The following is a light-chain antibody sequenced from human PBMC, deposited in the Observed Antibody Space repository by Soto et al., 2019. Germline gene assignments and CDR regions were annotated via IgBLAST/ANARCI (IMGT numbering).Light chain of an antibody. Sequence: DIQRTRSPSSLSASVGDRATITCRASQSISSYLNWYQQKPGKAPKLLIYAASSLQSGVPSRFSGSGSGTDFTLTISSLQPEDFATYYCQQSYSTPPTFGQGTKVDIK. J-gene: IGKJ1*01. CDR3: QQSYSTPPT. CDR1: QSISSY. V-gene: IGKV1-39*01. CDR2: AAS.